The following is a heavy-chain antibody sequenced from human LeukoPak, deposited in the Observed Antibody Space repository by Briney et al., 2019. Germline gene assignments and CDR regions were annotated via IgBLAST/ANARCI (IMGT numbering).Heavy chain of an antibody. V-gene: IGHV3-66*01. D-gene: IGHD3-10*01. CDR3: AREETMVRGVKSRHFDY. Sequence: PGGSLRLSCAASGFTVSSNYMSWVRQAPGKGLEWVSVIYSGGSTYYADSVKGRFTISRDNSKNTLYLQMNSLRAEDTAVYYCAREETMVRGVKSRHFDYWGQGTLVTVSS. CDR1: GFTVSSNY. J-gene: IGHJ4*02. CDR2: IYSGGST.